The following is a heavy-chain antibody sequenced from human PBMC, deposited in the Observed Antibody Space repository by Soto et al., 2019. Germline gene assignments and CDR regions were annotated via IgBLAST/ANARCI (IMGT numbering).Heavy chain of an antibody. V-gene: IGHV3-30*04. Sequence: GGSLRLSCAASGFTFSSYAMHWVRQAPGKGLEWVAVISYDGSNKYYADSVKGRFTISRDNSKNTLYLQMNSLRAEDTAVYYCAKDGGATMIVAVTSPYFDYWGQGTLVTVSS. D-gene: IGHD3-22*01. CDR1: GFTFSSYA. CDR3: AKDGGATMIVAVTSPYFDY. CDR2: ISYDGSNK. J-gene: IGHJ4*02.